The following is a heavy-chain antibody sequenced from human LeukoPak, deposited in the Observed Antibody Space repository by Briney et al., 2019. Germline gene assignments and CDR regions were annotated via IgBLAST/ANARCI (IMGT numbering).Heavy chain of an antibody. D-gene: IGHD4-17*01. Sequence: GGSLRLSCAASELTVSSNCMTWVRQAPGKGLEWVSLIYSDGSIYYADSVKGRFTISRDNAKNSLYLQMNSLRAEDTAVYYCARDRTVTTKVLSYWGQGTLVTVSS. CDR2: IYSDGSI. CDR1: ELTVSSNC. J-gene: IGHJ4*02. CDR3: ARDRTVTTKVLSY. V-gene: IGHV3-53*01.